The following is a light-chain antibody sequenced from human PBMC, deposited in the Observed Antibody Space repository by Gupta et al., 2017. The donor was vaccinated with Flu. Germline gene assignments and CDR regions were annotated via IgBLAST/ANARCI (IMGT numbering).Light chain of an antibody. CDR2: DAS. CDR1: QSVSSY. J-gene: IGKJ3*01. V-gene: IGKV3-11*01. CDR3: QQRSNWPPFT. Sequence: EIVLTQSPATLSLSPGERATLSCRASQSVSSYLAWYKQKPGQAPRLLIYDASNRATGIPARFSGSGSGTDLTLTISSREQEDFAVYYCQQRSNWPPFTFGHGTKVDIK.